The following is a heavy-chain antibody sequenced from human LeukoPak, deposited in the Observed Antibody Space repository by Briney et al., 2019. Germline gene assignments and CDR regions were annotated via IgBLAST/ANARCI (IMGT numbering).Heavy chain of an antibody. CDR1: GGSVSASNFY. CDR3: ARPAGSGYWYYFDL. Sequence: SETLSLTCTVSGGSVSASNFYWSWIRQPPGRGLEWIVYIYYSGSTKYNPSLKSRVTISVDKSKNQFSLKLTSLTAADTAVYYCARPAGSGYWYYFDLWGQGTLVTVSS. V-gene: IGHV4-61*05. CDR2: IYYSGST. D-gene: IGHD5-18*01. J-gene: IGHJ4*02.